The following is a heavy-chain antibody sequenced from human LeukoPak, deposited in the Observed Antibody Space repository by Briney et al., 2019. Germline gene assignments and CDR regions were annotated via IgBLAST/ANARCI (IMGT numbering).Heavy chain of an antibody. CDR3: ARGSGDDILTGFLPRVWFDP. Sequence: SETLSLTCTVSGGSISSSSYYWGWIRQPPGKGLEWIGSIYYSGSTNYNPSLKSRVTISVDTSKNQFSLKLSSVTAADTAVYYCARGSGDDILTGFLPRVWFDPWGQGTLVTVSS. CDR2: IYYSGST. CDR1: GGSISSSSYY. D-gene: IGHD3-9*01. J-gene: IGHJ5*02. V-gene: IGHV4-39*07.